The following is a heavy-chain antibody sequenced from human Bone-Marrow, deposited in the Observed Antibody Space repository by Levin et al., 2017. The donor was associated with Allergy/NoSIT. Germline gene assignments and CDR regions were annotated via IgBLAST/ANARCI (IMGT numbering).Heavy chain of an antibody. CDR2: INSDGTTT. CDR3: ARSVEWLQNWFDP. V-gene: IGHV3-74*01. CDR1: GVPIDSYW. J-gene: IGHJ5*02. D-gene: IGHD3-3*01. Sequence: GGSLRLSCAASGVPIDSYWMHWVRQAPGKGLVWVSRINSDGTTTNYADSVKGRFTISRDNAKNTLYLQMNSLRAEDTATYYCARSVEWLQNWFDPWGQGTLVTVSS.